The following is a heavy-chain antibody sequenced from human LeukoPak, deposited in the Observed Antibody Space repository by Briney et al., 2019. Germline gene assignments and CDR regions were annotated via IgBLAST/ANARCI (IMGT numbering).Heavy chain of an antibody. J-gene: IGHJ3*02. CDR2: IKQDGSEK. D-gene: IGHD4-23*01. CDR3: ARDPILRWAFDI. Sequence: GGSLRLSCAASGFSFSSYWMSWVRQAPGKGLEWVANIKQDGSEKYYVDSLKGRFTISRDNAKNSLYLQMNSLRAEDTAVYYCARDPILRWAFDIWGQGTMVTISS. CDR1: GFSFSSYW. V-gene: IGHV3-7*01.